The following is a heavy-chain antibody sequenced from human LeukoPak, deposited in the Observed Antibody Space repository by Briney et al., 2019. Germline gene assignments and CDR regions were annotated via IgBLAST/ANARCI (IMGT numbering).Heavy chain of an antibody. J-gene: IGHJ4*02. Sequence: ASVKVSCKVSGYTLTELSMHWVRQAPGKGLEWMGGFDPEDGETIYAQKFQGRVTMTTDTSTSTAYMELRSLRSDDTAVYYCARRDYGDPRLLDYWGQGTLVTVSS. CDR1: GYTLTELS. V-gene: IGHV1-24*01. D-gene: IGHD4-17*01. CDR3: ARRDYGDPRLLDY. CDR2: FDPEDGET.